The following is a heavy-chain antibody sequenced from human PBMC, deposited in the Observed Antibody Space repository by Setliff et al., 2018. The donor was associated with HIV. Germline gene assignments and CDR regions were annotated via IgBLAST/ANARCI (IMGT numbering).Heavy chain of an antibody. V-gene: IGHV4-30-4*08. Sequence: SETLSLTCTVSGDSINSGDYFWSWVRQPPGKGLEWIGFIDYIGRPYYNPSLNSRVSISVDTARNQFSLNLWSVTAADTAVYFCAREVKDVSDSDAFDIWGQGTTVTVSS. CDR3: AREVKDVSDSDAFDI. CDR1: GDSINSGDYF. D-gene: IGHD2-21*01. CDR2: IDYIGRP. J-gene: IGHJ3*02.